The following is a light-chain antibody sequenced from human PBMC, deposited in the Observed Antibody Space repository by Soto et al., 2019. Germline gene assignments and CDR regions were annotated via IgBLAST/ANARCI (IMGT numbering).Light chain of an antibody. CDR1: QSVSSSF. V-gene: IGKV3-20*01. Sequence: EIVLTQSPGTLSLSPGERATLSCRASQSVSSSFLAWYQQKPGQAPRLLIYGASSRATGIPDRFSRSGSGTDLTLTISRLEPEDVAVYYCQQYGSSPLTFGGGTKVEIK. CDR2: GAS. CDR3: QQYGSSPLT. J-gene: IGKJ4*01.